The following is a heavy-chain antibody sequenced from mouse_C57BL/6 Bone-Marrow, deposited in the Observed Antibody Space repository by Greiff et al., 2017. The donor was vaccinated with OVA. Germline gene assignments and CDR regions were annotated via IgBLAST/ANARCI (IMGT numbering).Heavy chain of an antibody. D-gene: IGHD1-1*01. CDR3: ARDYGSSYWYFDV. CDR1: DSEVFPIAY. Sequence: QVQLQQSGSELRSPGSSVKLSCKDYDSEVFPIAYMSWVRQKPGHGYEWIGGILPSIGRTIYGEKFEDKATLDADTLSNTAYMELNSLTSEDSAIYYCARDYGSSYWYFDVWGTGTTVTVSS. J-gene: IGHJ1*03. V-gene: IGHV15-2*01. CDR2: ILPSIGRT.